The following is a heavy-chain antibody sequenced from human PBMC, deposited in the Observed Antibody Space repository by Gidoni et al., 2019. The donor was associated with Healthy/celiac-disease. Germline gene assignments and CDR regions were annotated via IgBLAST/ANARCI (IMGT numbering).Heavy chain of an antibody. CDR1: GFTFSNYG. V-gene: IGHV3-30*18. CDR2: ISYDGSNT. D-gene: IGHD3-22*01. Sequence: QVHLVESGGGVVQTGGSLRLSCAASGFTFSNYGMHWVRQAPGKGLEWMTVISYDGSNTYYADSVKGRFTISRDNSKNTLYLQMNSLRAEDTAVYYCAKLQVDLEYYDPSDYYAVRSDYWGQGTLVTVSS. CDR3: AKLQVDLEYYDPSDYYAVRSDY. J-gene: IGHJ4*02.